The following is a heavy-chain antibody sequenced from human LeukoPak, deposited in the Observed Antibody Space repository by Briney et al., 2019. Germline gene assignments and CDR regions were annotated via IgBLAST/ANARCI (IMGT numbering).Heavy chain of an antibody. Sequence: GASVKVSCKASGYTFTSYGISWARQAPGQGLEWMGWISAYNGNTNYAQKLQGRVTMTTDTSTSTAYMELRSLRSDDTAVYYCARVIAAADHYYYYMDVWGKGTAVTVSS. D-gene: IGHD6-13*01. CDR2: ISAYNGNT. V-gene: IGHV1-18*01. CDR1: GYTFTSYG. CDR3: ARVIAAADHYYYYMDV. J-gene: IGHJ6*03.